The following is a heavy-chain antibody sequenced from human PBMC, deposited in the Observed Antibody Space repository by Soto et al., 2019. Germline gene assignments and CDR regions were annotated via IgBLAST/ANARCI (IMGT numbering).Heavy chain of an antibody. Sequence: EVQLVESGGGLVQPGASLRLSCAASGFTFSYYWMHWVRQAPGKGLVWVSRIHSDGSSTTYADSVKGRFTISRDNSRNQLYLQMNTLRDQASAVYYCARGDRGAFDLWGQGTVVTVSS. J-gene: IGHJ3*01. V-gene: IGHV3-74*01. CDR1: GFTFSYYW. CDR2: IHSDGSST. D-gene: IGHD1-26*01. CDR3: ARGDRGAFDL.